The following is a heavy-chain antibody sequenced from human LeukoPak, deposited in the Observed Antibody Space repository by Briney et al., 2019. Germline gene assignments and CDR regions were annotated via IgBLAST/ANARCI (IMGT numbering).Heavy chain of an antibody. CDR2: INPNSGGT. J-gene: IGHJ6*03. CDR1: GYTSTGYY. V-gene: IGHV1-2*02. Sequence: ASVKVSCKACGYTSTGYYMHWVRQAPGQGLEWMGWINPNSGGTNYAQKFQGRVTMTRDTSISTAYMELSRLRSDDTAVYYCARVAGYDFWSGVRDYYYYMDVWGKGTTVTVSS. CDR3: ARVAGYDFWSGVRDYYYYMDV. D-gene: IGHD3-3*01.